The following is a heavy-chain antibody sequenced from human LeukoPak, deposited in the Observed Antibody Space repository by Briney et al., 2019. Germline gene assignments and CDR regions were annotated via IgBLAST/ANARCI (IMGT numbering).Heavy chain of an antibody. CDR3: ARQAAAGTWYYYYYMDV. J-gene: IGHJ6*03. V-gene: IGHV3-20*04. D-gene: IGHD6-13*01. CDR1: GFTFDDYG. Sequence: GGSLRLSCAASGFTFDDYGMSWVRQAPGKGLEWVSGINWNGGSTGYADSVKGRFTISRDNAKNSLYLQMNSLRAEDTALYYCARQAAAGTWYYYYYMDVWGKGTTVTVSS. CDR2: INWNGGST.